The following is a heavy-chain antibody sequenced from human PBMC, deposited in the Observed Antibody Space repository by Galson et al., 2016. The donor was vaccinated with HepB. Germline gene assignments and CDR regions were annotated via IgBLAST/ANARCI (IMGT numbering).Heavy chain of an antibody. CDR2: IYYNGNT. Sequence: SETLSLTCTVSGGSISGYFWSWLRQPPGKGLEWIGYIYYNGNTNYNPSLRGRVTMSVDSSKNQFSLNLSSVTAADTAVYYCAIGIGGNDYRGYWGQGTLVTVSS. CDR3: AIGIGGNDYRGY. V-gene: IGHV4-59*01. CDR1: GGSISGYF. J-gene: IGHJ4*02. D-gene: IGHD4-11*01.